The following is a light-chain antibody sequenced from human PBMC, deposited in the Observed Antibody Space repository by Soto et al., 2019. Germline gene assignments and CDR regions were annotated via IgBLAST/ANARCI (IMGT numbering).Light chain of an antibody. V-gene: IGLV1-40*01. CDR3: QSPDSSLSGYV. CDR2: GNN. CDR1: SSNIGAGYD. Sequence: QSVLTQPPSVSGAPGQRVTISCTGSSSNIGAGYDVHWYQQLPGTAPKLLIYGNNNRPSGVPDRFSGSKSGTSASLAITGLQAEDEADYYCQSPDSSLSGYVFGAGTKLTVL. J-gene: IGLJ1*01.